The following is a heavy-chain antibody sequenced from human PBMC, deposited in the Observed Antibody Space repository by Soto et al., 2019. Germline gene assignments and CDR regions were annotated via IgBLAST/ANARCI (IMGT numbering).Heavy chain of an antibody. CDR3: ARGGVGFGQPSDY. J-gene: IGHJ4*02. CDR1: GFTFSSYG. CDR2: ISYDGSNK. Sequence: AGGSLRLSCAASGFTFSSYGMHWVRQAPGKGLEWVAVISYDGSNKYYADSVKGRFTISRDNSKNTLYLQMNSLRAEDTAVYYCARGGVGFGQPSDYWGQGTLVTVSS. V-gene: IGHV3-30*03. D-gene: IGHD3-10*01.